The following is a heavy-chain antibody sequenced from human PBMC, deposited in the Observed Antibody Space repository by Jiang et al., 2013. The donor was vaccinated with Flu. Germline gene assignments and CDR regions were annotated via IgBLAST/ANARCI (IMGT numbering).Heavy chain of an antibody. V-gene: IGHV1-2*06. J-gene: IGHJ4*02. CDR2: INPNSGGT. CDR3: ARDTSSRVQIDY. Sequence: GAEVKKPGASVKVSCKASGYTFTGYYMHWVRQAPGQGLEWMGRINPNSGGTNYAQKFQDRVTMTRDTSISTAYMELSRLRSDDTAVYYCARDTSSRVQIDYWGQGTLVTVSS. CDR1: GYTFTGYY. D-gene: IGHD2-2*01.